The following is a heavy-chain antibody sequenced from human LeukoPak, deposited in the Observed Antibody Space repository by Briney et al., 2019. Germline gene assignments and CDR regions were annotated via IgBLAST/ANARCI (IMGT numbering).Heavy chain of an antibody. CDR3: ARAHSSSWFVRYYYYYMDV. CDR1: GGSISSYY. V-gene: IGHV4-4*07. CDR2: IYTSGST. D-gene: IGHD6-13*01. Sequence: SETLSLTCTVSGGSISSYYWSWIRQPAGKGLEWIGRIYTSGSTYYNPSLKSRVTISVDTSKNQFSLKLSSVTAADTAVYYCARAHSSSWFVRYYYYYMDVWGKGTTVTVSS. J-gene: IGHJ6*03.